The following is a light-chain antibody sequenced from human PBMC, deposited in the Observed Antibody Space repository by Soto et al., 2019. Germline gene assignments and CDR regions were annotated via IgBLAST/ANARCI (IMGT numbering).Light chain of an antibody. V-gene: IGKV3D-15*01. Sequence: DIVLTQSPATLSASLGERATLSCRASQSVGNNLAWYQQKPGQAPRLLIHNVTSRAPGVTERFSGSGSGTDFTLTISSLRSEDFAVYYCQQYNNCPPLTFGGGTKVEIK. J-gene: IGKJ4*01. CDR3: QQYNNCPPLT. CDR1: QSVGNN. CDR2: NVT.